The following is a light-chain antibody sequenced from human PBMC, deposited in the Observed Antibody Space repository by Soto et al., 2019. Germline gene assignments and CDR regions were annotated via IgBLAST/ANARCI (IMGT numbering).Light chain of an antibody. Sequence: DIQMTQSPSTLSASVGDRVTITCRSSQSISSRLAWYQQKTGKAPNLLIYKASTIESGVPSRFSGSGSGTEFTLTISSLQPHDFSTYYCQQYSIYPLSFGGVTKVEIK. V-gene: IGKV1-5*03. CDR2: KAS. CDR1: QSISSR. CDR3: QQYSIYPLS. J-gene: IGKJ4*01.